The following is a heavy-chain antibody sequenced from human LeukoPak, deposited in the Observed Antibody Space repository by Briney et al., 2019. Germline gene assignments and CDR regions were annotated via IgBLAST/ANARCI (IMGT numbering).Heavy chain of an antibody. J-gene: IGHJ4*02. CDR1: GGSISSYY. D-gene: IGHD3-10*01. CDR3: ARQSALGQFDY. Sequence: PSETLSLTCTVSGGSISSYYWSWIRQPPGKGLEWIGYIYTSGSTNYNPSLKSRVTISVDTSKNQFSLRLSSVTAADTAVYYCARQSALGQFDYWGQGTLVTVSS. CDR2: IYTSGST. V-gene: IGHV4-4*09.